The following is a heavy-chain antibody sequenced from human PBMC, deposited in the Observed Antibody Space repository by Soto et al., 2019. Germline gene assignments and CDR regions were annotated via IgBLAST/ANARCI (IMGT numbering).Heavy chain of an antibody. J-gene: IGHJ2*01. CDR3: ARESHDILTGPPWVWYFDL. D-gene: IGHD3-9*01. V-gene: IGHV4-34*01. CDR1: GGSLSGYY. CDR2: INDRGSI. Sequence: QVQLQQWGAGPVRPLETLSLTCGVSGGSLSGYYWAWIRQSPGKGLEWIGEINDRGSINYNPSLKSRVSISVDTSKNHYSLYLRSVTAADTAVYYCARESHDILTGPPWVWYFDLWGRGTLVTVSS.